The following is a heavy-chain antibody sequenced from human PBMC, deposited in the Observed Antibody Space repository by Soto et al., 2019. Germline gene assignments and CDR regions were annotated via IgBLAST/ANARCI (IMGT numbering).Heavy chain of an antibody. J-gene: IGHJ3*02. CDR3: ARDEYYYDSSGHNAFDI. D-gene: IGHD3-22*01. V-gene: IGHV3-21*01. CDR2: ISSSSSYI. Sequence: PGGSLRLSCAASGFTFSSYSMNWVRQAPGKGLEWVSSISSSSSYIYYADSVKGRFTISRDNAKNSLYLQMNSLRAEDTAVYYCARDEYYYDSSGHNAFDIWGQGTMVTVSS. CDR1: GFTFSSYS.